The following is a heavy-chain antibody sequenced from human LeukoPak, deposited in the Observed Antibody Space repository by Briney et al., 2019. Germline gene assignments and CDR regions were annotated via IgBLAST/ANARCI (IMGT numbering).Heavy chain of an antibody. D-gene: IGHD4-17*01. Sequence: ASVKVSCKASGGTFSSYAISWVRQAPGQGLEWMGRIIPILGIANYAQKFQGRVTITADKSTSTAYMELSSLRSEDTAVYYCARDQYGDYAHYYYYGMDVWGQGTTVTVSS. J-gene: IGHJ6*02. CDR1: GGTFSSYA. CDR2: IIPILGIA. CDR3: ARDQYGDYAHYYYYGMDV. V-gene: IGHV1-69*04.